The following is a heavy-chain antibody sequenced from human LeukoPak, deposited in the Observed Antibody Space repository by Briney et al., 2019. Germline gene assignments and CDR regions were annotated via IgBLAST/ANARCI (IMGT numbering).Heavy chain of an antibody. J-gene: IGHJ4*02. CDR3: ARDRGESYFDY. D-gene: IGHD3-10*01. CDR2: IWYDGSNK. CDR1: GFTFSSYG. V-gene: IGHV3-33*01. Sequence: GGSLRLSCAASGFTFSSYGMHWVRQAPGKGLQWVAFIWYDGSNKYYADSVKGRFTIPRDNSKNTLYLQINSLRAEDTAVYYCARDRGESYFDYWGQGTLVTVSS.